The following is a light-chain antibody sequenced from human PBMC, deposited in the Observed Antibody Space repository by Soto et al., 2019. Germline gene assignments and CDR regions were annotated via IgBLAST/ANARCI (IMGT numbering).Light chain of an antibody. CDR1: QSVSYY. J-gene: IGKJ1*01. Sequence: EIVFNQSLGTLFLSPRYRATLSCGASQSVSYYLAWYQQKPGQTPRLLIYSVSSRATGIPDRFSGSGSGTDFTLTISSLEPEDFAMYYCLQHGISRWTFRQGTIVEIK. CDR3: LQHGISRWT. V-gene: IGKV3-20*01. CDR2: SVS.